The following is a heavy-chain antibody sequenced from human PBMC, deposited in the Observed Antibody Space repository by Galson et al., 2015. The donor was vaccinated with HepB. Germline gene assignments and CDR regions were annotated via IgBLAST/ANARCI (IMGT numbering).Heavy chain of an antibody. CDR3: AKEEFSSTSCYLNY. D-gene: IGHD2-2*01. J-gene: IGHJ4*02. Sequence: SLRLSCAASGFTFVSYAMTWVRQAPGKGLEWVSTISGSGRTTYYPDSVRGRFTISRDTSNSTVDLHMNSLRAEDTAIYYCAKEEFSSTSCYLNYWGQGTLVTVSS. CDR2: ISGSGRTT. V-gene: IGHV3-23*01. CDR1: GFTFVSYA.